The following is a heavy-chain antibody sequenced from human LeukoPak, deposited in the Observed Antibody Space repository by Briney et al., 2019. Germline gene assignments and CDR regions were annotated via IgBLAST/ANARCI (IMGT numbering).Heavy chain of an antibody. D-gene: IGHD6-19*01. CDR3: ARGGGSSGWYGDAFDI. J-gene: IGHJ3*02. CDR2: INHSGST. V-gene: IGHV4-34*01. Sequence: ASETLSLTCAVYGGSFSGYYWSWIRQPPGKGLAWIGEINHSGSTNYNPSLKSRVTISVDTSKNQFSLKLSSVTAADTAVYYCARGGGSSGWYGDAFDIWGQGTMVTVSS. CDR1: GGSFSGYY.